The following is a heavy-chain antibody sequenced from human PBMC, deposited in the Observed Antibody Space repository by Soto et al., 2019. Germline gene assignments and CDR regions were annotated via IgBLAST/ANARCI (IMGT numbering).Heavy chain of an antibody. CDR2: ISYDGINK. Sequence: QVQLLESEGGVVQPGRSLRLSCAASGFTFSSYGMHWVSQAPGKGLEWVAFISYDGINKYYADSVKGRFTISRDNSKNTLYLQMSSLRAEETAVYYCAKDRWVRQLRSYFDYWGQGTLVTVSS. D-gene: IGHD4-17*01. J-gene: IGHJ4*02. V-gene: IGHV3-30*18. CDR1: GFTFSSYG. CDR3: AKDRWVRQLRSYFDY.